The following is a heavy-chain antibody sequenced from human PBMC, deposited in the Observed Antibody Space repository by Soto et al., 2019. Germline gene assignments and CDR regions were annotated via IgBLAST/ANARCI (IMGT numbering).Heavy chain of an antibody. CDR3: ARGPDIVVVPAAEVDY. Sequence: ASVKVSCKASGYAFTGYYMHWVRQAPGQGLEWMGWINPNSGGTNYAQKFQGRVTMTRDTSISTAYMELSRLRSDDTAVYYCARGPDIVVVPAAEVDYWGQGTLVTVSS. V-gene: IGHV1-2*02. D-gene: IGHD2-2*01. J-gene: IGHJ4*02. CDR1: GYAFTGYY. CDR2: INPNSGGT.